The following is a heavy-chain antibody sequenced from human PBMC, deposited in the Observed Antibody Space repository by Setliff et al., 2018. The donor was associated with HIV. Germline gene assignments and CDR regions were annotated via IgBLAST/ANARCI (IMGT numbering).Heavy chain of an antibody. V-gene: IGHV1-8*01. D-gene: IGHD3-22*01. CDR1: GHTFSNSD. J-gene: IGHJ3*02. CDR2: MNPNTGVA. Sequence: GASVKVSCKASGHTFSNSDIHWVRRATGQGLEWMGWMNPNTGVAGYALKFQGRVTMTRDTSISTAYMELSSLTSDDTAVYYCGAGGYQNAFDIWGQGTMVTVS. CDR3: GAGGYQNAFDI.